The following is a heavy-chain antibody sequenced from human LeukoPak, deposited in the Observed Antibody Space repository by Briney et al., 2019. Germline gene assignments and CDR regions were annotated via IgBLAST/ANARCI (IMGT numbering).Heavy chain of an antibody. V-gene: IGHV3-7*01. CDR2: IKQDGSEK. Sequence: AGSLRLSCVASGFTFSSYWMNWVRQAPGKGLEWVANIKQDGSEKYYVDSVKGRFTIFRDNAKNSLYLQMNSLRAEDTAIYYCVGGSGYWGQGTLVTVSS. CDR1: GFTFSSYW. J-gene: IGHJ4*02. D-gene: IGHD5-12*01. CDR3: VGGSGY.